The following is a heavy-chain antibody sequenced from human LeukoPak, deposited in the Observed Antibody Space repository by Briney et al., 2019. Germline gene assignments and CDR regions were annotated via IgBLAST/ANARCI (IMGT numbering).Heavy chain of an antibody. J-gene: IGHJ4*02. V-gene: IGHV3-48*03. Sequence: GGSLRLSCAASGFTFSSYEMNWVRQAPGKGLEGVSYISSSGSTIYYADSVKGRFTISRDNAKNSLYLQMNSLRAEDTAVYYCARDTDTARALFDYWGQGTLVTVSS. CDR1: GFTFSSYE. D-gene: IGHD5-18*01. CDR2: ISSSGSTI. CDR3: ARDTDTARALFDY.